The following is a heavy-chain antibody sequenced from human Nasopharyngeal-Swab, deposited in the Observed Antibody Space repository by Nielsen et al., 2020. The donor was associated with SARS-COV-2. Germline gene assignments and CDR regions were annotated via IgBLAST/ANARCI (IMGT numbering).Heavy chain of an antibody. CDR2: ISYDGTNK. CDR3: VKDRIVATNLFDY. V-gene: IGHV3-30*18. J-gene: IGHJ4*02. D-gene: IGHD5-12*01. CDR1: GFNFRTHE. Sequence: GGSLRLSCAASGFNFRTHEMHWVRQVPGKGLEWVAVISYDGTNKFYPASVKGRFTISRDNFRNTLSLQMNSLRPEDTAVYFCVKDRIVATNLFDYWGQGTQVTVSS.